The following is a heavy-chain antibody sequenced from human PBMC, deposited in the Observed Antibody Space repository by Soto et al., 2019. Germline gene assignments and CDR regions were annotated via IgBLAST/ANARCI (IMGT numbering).Heavy chain of an antibody. CDR1: GGSISSGGYY. CDR3: ARDVNGISNADYYYYGMDV. CDR2: IYYSGST. D-gene: IGHD4-4*01. V-gene: IGHV4-31*03. J-gene: IGHJ6*02. Sequence: SETLSLTCTVSGGSISSGGYYWSWIRQHPGKGLEWIGYIYYSGSTYYNPSLKSRVTISVDTSKNQFSLKLSSVTAADTAVYYCARDVNGISNADYYYYGMDVWGQGTTVTVSS.